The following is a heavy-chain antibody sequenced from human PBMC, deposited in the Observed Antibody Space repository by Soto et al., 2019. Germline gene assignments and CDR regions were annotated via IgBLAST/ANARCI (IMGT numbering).Heavy chain of an antibody. D-gene: IGHD6-19*01. CDR3: ARVHSSGWNFDY. V-gene: IGHV4-31*03. CDR1: GGSIRSGGYY. CDR2: IYYSGST. J-gene: IGHJ4*02. Sequence: SETLSLTCTFSGGSIRSGGYYWSWIRQHPGKGLEWIGYIYYSGSTYYNPSLKSRVTISVDTSKNQFSLKLSSVTAADTAVYYCARVHSSGWNFDYWGQGTLVTVSS.